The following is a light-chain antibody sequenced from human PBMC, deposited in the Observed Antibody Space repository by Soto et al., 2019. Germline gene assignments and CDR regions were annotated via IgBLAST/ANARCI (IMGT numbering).Light chain of an antibody. Sequence: EIVLTQSQANMSLSPWARSTLSCRASQIVSSELAWYQQKPGQAPKLLIYAASNRATGIPARFSGSGSGTDFTLNIRSLEPEDFAVYYCQQRIHWPPLTFGGGTKVEIK. CDR1: QIVSSE. V-gene: IGKV3-11*01. CDR3: QQRIHWPPLT. J-gene: IGKJ4*02. CDR2: AAS.